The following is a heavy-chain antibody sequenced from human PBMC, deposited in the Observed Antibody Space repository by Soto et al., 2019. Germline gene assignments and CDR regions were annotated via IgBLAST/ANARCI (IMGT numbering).Heavy chain of an antibody. D-gene: IGHD1-26*01. V-gene: IGHV3-33*01. CDR1: GFTFSSYG. Sequence: QVQLVESGGGVVQPGRSLRLSCAASGFTFSSYGMHCVRQAPGKGLEWVAVIWYDGSNKYYADSVKGRFTISRDNSKNTLYLQMNSLRAEDTAVYYCARDDAGATSLDYWGQGTLVTVSS. CDR2: IWYDGSNK. J-gene: IGHJ4*02. CDR3: ARDDAGATSLDY.